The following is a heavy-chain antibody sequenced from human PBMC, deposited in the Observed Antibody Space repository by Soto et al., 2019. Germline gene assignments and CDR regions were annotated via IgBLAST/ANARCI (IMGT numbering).Heavy chain of an antibody. Sequence: GGSLRLSCAASGFTFSTYSMNWVRQAPGKGLEWVSYICSTSTTIYYADSVKGRFTISRDNAKNSLFLQMNSLRDEDTAVYYCARQPGTPMVRGVIYNYYSMDVWGPGTTVTVSS. CDR3: ARQPGTPMVRGVIYNYYSMDV. CDR1: GFTFSTYS. V-gene: IGHV3-48*02. J-gene: IGHJ6*02. CDR2: ICSTSTTI. D-gene: IGHD3-10*01.